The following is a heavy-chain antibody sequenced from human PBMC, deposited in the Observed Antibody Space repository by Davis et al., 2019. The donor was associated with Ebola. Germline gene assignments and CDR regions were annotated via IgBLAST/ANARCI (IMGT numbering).Heavy chain of an antibody. CDR1: GDSISNNIYA. V-gene: IGHV4-30-2*01. CDR2: IFHSGST. CDR3: ASYPLYGGAHDAFDM. Sequence: SETLSLTCTVSGDSISNNIYAWGWVRQPPGKGLEWIGYIFHSGSTYYNPSLKSRVTISVDRPKNHFSLKLTSVTAADTAVYYCASYPLYGGAHDAFDMWGQGTMVTVSS. D-gene: IGHD4-23*01. J-gene: IGHJ3*02.